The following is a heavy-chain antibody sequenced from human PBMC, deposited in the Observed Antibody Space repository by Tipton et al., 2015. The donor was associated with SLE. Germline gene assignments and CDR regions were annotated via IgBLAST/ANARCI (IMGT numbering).Heavy chain of an antibody. D-gene: IGHD3-16*02. J-gene: IGHJ4*02. CDR1: GGSISSYY. CDR3: ARGRGITFGGVIVAYYFDY. CDR2: IYYSGST. Sequence: TLSLTCTVSGGSISSYYWSWIRQPPGKGLEWIGYIYYSGSTNYNPSLKSRVTISVDTSKNQFSLKLSSVTAADTAVYYCARGRGITFGGVIVAYYFDYWGQGTLVTVSS. V-gene: IGHV4-59*01.